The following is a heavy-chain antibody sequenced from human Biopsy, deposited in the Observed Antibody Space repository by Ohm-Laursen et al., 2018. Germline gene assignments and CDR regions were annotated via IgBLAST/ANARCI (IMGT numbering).Heavy chain of an antibody. Sequence: GTLSLICTVSGDSINSSYWSWIRQAPGKGLEWIGFISNSGNTNYNPSLKSRVTISADTSKNQFSLKLGSVTVADTAVFYCARRGSGGRSFDYWGQGSLVTVSS. CDR3: ARRGSGGRSFDY. V-gene: IGHV4-59*08. CDR1: GDSINSSY. CDR2: ISNSGNT. J-gene: IGHJ4*02. D-gene: IGHD2-15*01.